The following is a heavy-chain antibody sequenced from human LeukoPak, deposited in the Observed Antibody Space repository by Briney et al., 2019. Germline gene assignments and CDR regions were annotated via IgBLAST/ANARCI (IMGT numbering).Heavy chain of an antibody. Sequence: GGSLRLSCTASGITFSDYYMNWIRQAPGKGLEWLSFISRGGSPIHYADSVKGRFTISRDNAKNSLYLQMNSLRVEDTAMYYCVITAGPPTDHWGQGALVTVSS. D-gene: IGHD1-14*01. CDR2: ISRGGSPI. CDR1: GITFSDYY. J-gene: IGHJ4*01. V-gene: IGHV3-11*04. CDR3: VITAGPPTDH.